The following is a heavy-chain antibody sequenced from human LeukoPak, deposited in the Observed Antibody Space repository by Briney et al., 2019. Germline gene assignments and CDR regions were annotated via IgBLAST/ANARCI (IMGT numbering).Heavy chain of an antibody. D-gene: IGHD4-23*01. CDR2: ISSATSTI. CDR3: ARDVTYYGGDWFDP. Sequence: PGGSLRLSCAASGFTFGSTGMNWVRQAPGKGLEWVSYISSATSTIYYADSVKGRFTISRDNAKNSLYLQMNSLRAEDTAVYYCARDVTYYGGDWFDPWGQGTLVTVSS. J-gene: IGHJ5*02. V-gene: IGHV3-48*04. CDR1: GFTFGSTG.